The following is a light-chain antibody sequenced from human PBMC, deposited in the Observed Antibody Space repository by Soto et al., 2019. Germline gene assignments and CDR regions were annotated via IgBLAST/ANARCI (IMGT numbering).Light chain of an antibody. Sequence: DIQMTQSPSSLSASVGDRVTITCRASQGISNFLAWYQQKPGKVPKLLISAASTLQSGVPSRFSGSGSGTDFTLTITSRQPEDVATYYCQKYSSVITFGQGTRLEMK. V-gene: IGKV1-27*01. CDR3: QKYSSVIT. CDR1: QGISNF. J-gene: IGKJ5*01. CDR2: AAS.